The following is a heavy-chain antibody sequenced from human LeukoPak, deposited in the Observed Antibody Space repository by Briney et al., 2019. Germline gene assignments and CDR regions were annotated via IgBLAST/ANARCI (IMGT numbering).Heavy chain of an antibody. Sequence: PSQTLSLTCTVSGGSISSGAYYWSWIRQPAGKGLEWIGRIYTSGSTNYNPSLKSRVTIPVDTSKNQFSLKLSSVTAADTAVYYCASEGIAVAGTFDYWGQGTLVTVSS. CDR2: IYTSGST. J-gene: IGHJ4*02. D-gene: IGHD6-19*01. V-gene: IGHV4-61*02. CDR3: ASEGIAVAGTFDY. CDR1: GGSISSGAYY.